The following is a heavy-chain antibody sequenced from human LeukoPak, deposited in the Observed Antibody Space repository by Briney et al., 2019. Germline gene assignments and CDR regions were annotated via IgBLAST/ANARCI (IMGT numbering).Heavy chain of an antibody. CDR3: ARHYCSGGNCYYFDH. D-gene: IGHD2-15*01. CDR2: IYYRGTS. J-gene: IGHJ4*02. V-gene: IGHV4-59*08. CDR1: GGSISGYY. Sequence: PSETLSLTCTVSGGSISGYYWSWIRQPPGQGLEWIGFIYYRGTSKYNPSLMSRVTMSVGTSKNQVSLKLSSVTAADTAVYYCARHYCSGGNCYYFDHWGQGTLVTVSS.